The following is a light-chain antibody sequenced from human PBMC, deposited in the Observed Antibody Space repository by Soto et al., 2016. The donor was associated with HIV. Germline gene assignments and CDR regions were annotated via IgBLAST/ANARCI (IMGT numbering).Light chain of an antibody. CDR1: QSISGY. Sequence: DIQMTQSPSSLSASVGDRVTITCRASQSISGYLNWYQQKPGKAPKLLIYAASSLQSGIPSRFSGSGSGTDFTLTISSLQPEDFATYYCQQSYNTPRSFGQGT. V-gene: IGKV1-39*01. CDR3: QQSYNTPRS. J-gene: IGKJ1*01. CDR2: AAS.